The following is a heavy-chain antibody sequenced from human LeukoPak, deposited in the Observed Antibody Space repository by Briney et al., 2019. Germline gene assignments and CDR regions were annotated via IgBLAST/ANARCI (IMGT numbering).Heavy chain of an antibody. CDR3: ARVLWYSSSWEPERHYGMDV. V-gene: IGHV3-53*01. CDR2: IYSGGST. CDR1: GFTVSSNY. Sequence: PGGSLRLSCAASGFTVSSNYMSWVRQAPGKGLEWVSVIYSGGSTYYADSVKGRFTISRDNSKNTLYLQMNSLRAEDTAVYYCARVLWYSSSWEPERHYGMDVWGQGTTVTVSS. D-gene: IGHD6-13*01. J-gene: IGHJ6*02.